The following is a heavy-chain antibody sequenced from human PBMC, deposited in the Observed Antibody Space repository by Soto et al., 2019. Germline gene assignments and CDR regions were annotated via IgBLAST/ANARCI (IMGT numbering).Heavy chain of an antibody. Sequence: EVQLLESGGGLVQPGGSLRLSCAASGFTFSSYAMSWVRQAPGKGLEWVSDIGFSGDTTYYADSVKGRFTISRDNAKNQLYLKMVSRRAGEAAVYYCAVVRRFAELRAPYWGQGTLVTVSS. CDR2: IGFSGDTT. J-gene: IGHJ4*02. V-gene: IGHV3-23*01. D-gene: IGHD3-10*01. CDR1: GFTFSSYA. CDR3: AVVRRFAELRAPY.